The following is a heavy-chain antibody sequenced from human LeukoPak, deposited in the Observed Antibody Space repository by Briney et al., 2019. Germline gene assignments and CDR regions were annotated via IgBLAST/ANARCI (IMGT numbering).Heavy chain of an antibody. J-gene: IGHJ6*02. CDR1: GFTFSDYY. D-gene: IGHD3-16*01. CDR2: ISSSGSTI. Sequence: PGGSLRLSCAASGFTFSDYYMSWIRQAPGKGLEWVSYISSSGSTIYYADSVKGRFTISRDNSKNTVYLQMNSLRGEDTAVYHCARGGPYYYYGMDVWGQGTTVTVSS. CDR3: ARGGPYYYYGMDV. V-gene: IGHV3-11*04.